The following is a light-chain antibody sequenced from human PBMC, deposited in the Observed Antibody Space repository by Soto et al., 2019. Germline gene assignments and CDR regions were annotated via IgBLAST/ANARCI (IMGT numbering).Light chain of an antibody. Sequence: DIQMTQYPSSLSASVGDRVTITCRASQSISRNLNWYQHKPGKAPKLLIYAASNLQNGVPSRFRGGGSGTEFTLSINSLQPEDFGTYNCQQSCTTASITFGQGTRLESK. CDR2: AAS. V-gene: IGKV1-39*01. CDR3: QQSCTTASIT. CDR1: QSISRN. J-gene: IGKJ5*01.